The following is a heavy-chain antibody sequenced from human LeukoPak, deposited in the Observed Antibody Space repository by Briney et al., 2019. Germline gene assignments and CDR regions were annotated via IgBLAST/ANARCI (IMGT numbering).Heavy chain of an antibody. CDR1: GFTFSSHW. Sequence: GGSLRLSCAASGFTFSSHWMHWVRQAPGKGLVWVSRIDSDGRITTYADSVKGRFTISRDNAKNTLYLQMNSLRAEDTAVYYCARDDYYDSSGPPDSWGLGTLVTVSS. D-gene: IGHD3-22*01. J-gene: IGHJ5*01. CDR3: ARDDYYDSSGPPDS. CDR2: IDSDGRIT. V-gene: IGHV3-74*01.